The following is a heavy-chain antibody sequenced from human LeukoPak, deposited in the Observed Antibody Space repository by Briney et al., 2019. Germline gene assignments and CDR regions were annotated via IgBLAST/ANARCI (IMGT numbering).Heavy chain of an antibody. CDR2: VHYSGST. Sequence: SETLSLTCTVSGASISNSAYYWLWIRQPPGEGLECIGTVHYSGSTFYNPSLKSRVNISVDTSKNQFSLQLSSVTAADTAVYYCARVRGRVFDYWGQGTLVTVSS. CDR1: GASISNSAYY. D-gene: IGHD3-10*01. J-gene: IGHJ4*02. V-gene: IGHV4-39*02. CDR3: ARVRGRVFDY.